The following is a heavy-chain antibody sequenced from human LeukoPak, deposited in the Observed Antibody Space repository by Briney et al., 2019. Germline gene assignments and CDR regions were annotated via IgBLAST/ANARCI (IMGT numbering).Heavy chain of an antibody. CDR2: ISGSGGST. CDR3: AKATTQWLVPHYFDY. Sequence: PGGSLRLSCAASGFTFSSYAMSWVRQAPGKGLEWVSAISGSGGSTYYADSVKGRFTISRDNSKNTLYLQMNSLRAEDTAVYYCAKATTQWLVPHYFDYWGQGTLVTVSS. CDR1: GFTFSSYA. J-gene: IGHJ4*02. V-gene: IGHV3-23*01. D-gene: IGHD6-19*01.